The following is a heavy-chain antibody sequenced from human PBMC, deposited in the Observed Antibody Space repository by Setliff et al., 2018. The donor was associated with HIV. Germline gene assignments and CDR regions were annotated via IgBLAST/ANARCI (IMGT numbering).Heavy chain of an antibody. CDR1: GASITSHY. J-gene: IGHJ5*02. Sequence: SETLSLTCTVAGASITSHYWSWIRQPPGKGLEWIGYIYTSGSTDYHPSLKSRVTISEDTSQNQFSLKLSSVTAADTAVYYCARLHYYGSGRVWFDPWGQGTLVTVSS. CDR3: ARLHYYGSGRVWFDP. CDR2: IYTSGST. D-gene: IGHD3-10*01. V-gene: IGHV4-4*09.